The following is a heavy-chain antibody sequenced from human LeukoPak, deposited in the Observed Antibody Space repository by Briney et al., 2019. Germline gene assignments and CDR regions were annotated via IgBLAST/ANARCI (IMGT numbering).Heavy chain of an antibody. CDR1: GYTFTDYY. V-gene: IGHV1-69-2*01. CDR2: VDPEDGET. D-gene: IGHD2-15*01. J-gene: IGHJ4*02. CDR3: GKWGVVAATVIFYY. Sequence: ASVKISCKVSGYTFTDYYMHWVQQAPGKGLEWMGLVDPEDGETIYAEKFQGRVTITADTSTDTAYMELSSMRSEDTAVYYCGKWGVVAATVIFYYWGQGTLVTVSS.